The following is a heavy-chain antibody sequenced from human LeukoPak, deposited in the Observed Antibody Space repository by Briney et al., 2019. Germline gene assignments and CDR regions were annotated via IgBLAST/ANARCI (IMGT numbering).Heavy chain of an antibody. D-gene: IGHD2-2*01. CDR3: AKIPNCDSSTCAI. J-gene: IGHJ3*02. V-gene: IGHV3-9*01. Sequence: PGGSLRLSCAASGFTFSSYGMSWVRQAPGKGLEWVSGVSWNSGSIDYADSVKGRFTISRDNAKNSLYLQMNSLRPEDTALYYCAKIPNCDSSTCAIWGQGTMVTVSS. CDR1: GFTFSSYG. CDR2: VSWNSGSI.